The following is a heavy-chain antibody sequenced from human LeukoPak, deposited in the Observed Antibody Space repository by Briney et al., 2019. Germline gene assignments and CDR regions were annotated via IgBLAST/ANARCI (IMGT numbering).Heavy chain of an antibody. D-gene: IGHD6-13*01. CDR3: ARDGGIAAAGIRGRGHRNWFDP. J-gene: IGHJ5*02. CDR2: IYTSGST. V-gene: IGHV4-4*07. Sequence: SETLSLTCTVSGGSISSYYWSWIRQPAGKGLEWIGRIYTSGSTNYNPSLKSRVTMSVDTSKNQFSLKLSSVTAADTAVYYCARDGGIAAAGIRGRGHRNWFDPWGQGTLVTVSS. CDR1: GGSISSYY.